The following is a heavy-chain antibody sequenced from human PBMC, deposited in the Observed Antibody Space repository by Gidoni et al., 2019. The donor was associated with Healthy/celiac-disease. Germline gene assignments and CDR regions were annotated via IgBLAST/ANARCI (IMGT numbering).Heavy chain of an antibody. J-gene: IGHJ6*02. CDR2: INPNSGGT. Sequence: QVQLVQSGAEVKKPGASVKVSCKASGYTFTGYYMHWVRQAPGQGLEWMGWINPNSGGTNYSQKFQGWVTMTRDTSISTAYMELSRLRSDDTAVYYCARWELSRTPFGVTHQGNYGMDVWGQGTTVTVSS. CDR3: ARWELSRTPFGVTHQGNYGMDV. V-gene: IGHV1-2*04. D-gene: IGHD3-3*01. CDR1: GYTFTGYY.